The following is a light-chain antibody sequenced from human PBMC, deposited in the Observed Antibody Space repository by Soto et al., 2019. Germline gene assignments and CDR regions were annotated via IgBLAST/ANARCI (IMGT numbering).Light chain of an antibody. J-gene: IGKJ1*01. CDR3: QQYNNWPQT. Sequence: EIVMTQSPATLSVSPGERATLSCRASQSVSSNLAWYPQKPGQAPRLLIYGASTRATGIPARFSGSRSGTEFTLAISSLQSEDFAVYYCQQYNNWPQTFGQGTKVEIK. CDR2: GAS. CDR1: QSVSSN. V-gene: IGKV3-15*01.